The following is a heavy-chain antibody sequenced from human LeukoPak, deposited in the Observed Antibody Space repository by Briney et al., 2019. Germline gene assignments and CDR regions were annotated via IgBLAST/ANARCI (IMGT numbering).Heavy chain of an antibody. CDR3: ARVPVKEDAFDI. V-gene: IGHV4-30-2*05. CDR2: IYHSGST. J-gene: IGHJ3*02. D-gene: IGHD4-17*01. Sequence: PSQTLSLTCTVSGGSISSGGYYWSWIRQPPGKGLEWIGYIYHSGSTYYNPSLKSRVTISVDTSKNQFSLKLSSVTAADTAVYYCARVPVKEDAFDIWGQGTMVTVSS. CDR1: GGSISSGGYY.